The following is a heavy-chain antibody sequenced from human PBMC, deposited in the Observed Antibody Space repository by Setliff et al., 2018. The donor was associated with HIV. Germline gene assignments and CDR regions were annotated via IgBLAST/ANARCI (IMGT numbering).Heavy chain of an antibody. J-gene: IGHJ4*02. D-gene: IGHD6-19*01. CDR3: ARGSYGSVLL. CDR1: GDSVSSNGVX. CDR2: TYYRSKWYN. Sequence: SQTLSLTCAISGDSVSSNGVXXNWIRQSPSRGLEWLGRTYYRSKWYNDYAVSVKSRIIINPDTSKTQFSLHLNSVTPEXTAVYYCARGSYGSVLLWGQGTLVTVSS. V-gene: IGHV6-1*01.